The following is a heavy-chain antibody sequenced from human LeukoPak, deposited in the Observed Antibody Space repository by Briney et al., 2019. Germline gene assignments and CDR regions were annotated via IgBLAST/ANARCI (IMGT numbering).Heavy chain of an antibody. CDR1: GCTFTSYS. V-gene: IGHV3-48*01. Sequence: GGPLRLSCAASGCTFTSYSMNWVRQAPGKGLEWVSYISDYSNTIYYADSVKGRFTISRDNANNSLYLQMNSLRAEDTAVYYCARDCGSTSCYDTPDFDYWGQGTLVTVSS. D-gene: IGHD2-2*01. CDR2: ISDYSNTI. CDR3: ARDCGSTSCYDTPDFDY. J-gene: IGHJ4*02.